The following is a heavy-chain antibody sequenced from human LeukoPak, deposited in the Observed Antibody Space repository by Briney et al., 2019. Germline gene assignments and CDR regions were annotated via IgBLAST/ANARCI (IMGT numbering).Heavy chain of an antibody. Sequence: GRSLRLSCAASGFTFSSYAMHWVRQAPGKGLEWVAVISSDGTNKYYADSVKGRFTISRDNSKNTLYLQMNSLRPEDTAVYYCARGIDNYYYYMDVWGKGTTVTVSS. CDR2: ISSDGTNK. V-gene: IGHV3-30*04. J-gene: IGHJ6*03. CDR1: GFTFSSYA. CDR3: ARGIDNYYYYMDV.